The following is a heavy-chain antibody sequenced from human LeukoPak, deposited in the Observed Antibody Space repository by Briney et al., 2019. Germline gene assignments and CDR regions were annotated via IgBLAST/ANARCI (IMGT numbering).Heavy chain of an antibody. V-gene: IGHV3-53*01. Sequence: GGSLRLSCAASGFTVSSNYMSWVRQAPGKGLEWVSVIYSGGSTYYADSVKGRFTISRDNSKNTLYLQMNSLRAEDTAVYYCARETFGYSSIWYVRWFDPWGQGTLVTVSS. J-gene: IGHJ5*02. CDR1: GFTVSSNY. CDR2: IYSGGST. CDR3: ARETFGYSSIWYVRWFDP. D-gene: IGHD6-13*01.